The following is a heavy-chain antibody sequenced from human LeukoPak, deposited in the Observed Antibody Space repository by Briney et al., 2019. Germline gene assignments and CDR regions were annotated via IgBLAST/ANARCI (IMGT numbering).Heavy chain of an antibody. Sequence: HPGRSLRLSCAASGFTFDDYAMHWVRQAPGKGLEWVSGIGWNSARTGYADSVRGRFTISRDNAKNSLYLQMNSLRAEDTALYYCGKDISAGGMDVWGQGTTVTVSS. V-gene: IGHV3-9*01. CDR3: GKDISAGGMDV. D-gene: IGHD3-10*01. CDR1: GFTFDDYA. CDR2: IGWNSART. J-gene: IGHJ6*02.